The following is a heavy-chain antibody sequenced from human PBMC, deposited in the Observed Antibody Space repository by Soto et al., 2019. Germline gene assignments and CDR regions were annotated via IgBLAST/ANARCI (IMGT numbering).Heavy chain of an antibody. V-gene: IGHV4-59*01. CDR3: ARDLYYDILTGPYGMDV. CDR2: IYYSGST. D-gene: IGHD3-9*01. CDR1: GGSISSYY. Sequence: PSETLSLTCTVSGGSISSYYWSWIRQPPGKGLEWIGYIYYSGSTNCNPSLKSRVTISVDTSKNQFSLKLSSVTAADTAVYYCARDLYYDILTGPYGMDVWGQGTTVTVSS. J-gene: IGHJ6*02.